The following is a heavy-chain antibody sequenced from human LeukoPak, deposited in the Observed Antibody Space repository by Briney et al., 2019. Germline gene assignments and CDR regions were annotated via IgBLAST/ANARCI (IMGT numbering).Heavy chain of an antibody. CDR2: INHSGST. CDR1: GGSISSYY. D-gene: IGHD5-18*01. J-gene: IGHJ4*02. Sequence: SETLSLTCTVSGGSISSYYWSWIRQPPGKGLEWIGEINHSGSTNYNPSLKSRVTISVDTSKNQFSLKLSSVTAADTAVYYCARVGDSYGYWYWGQGTLVTVSS. V-gene: IGHV4-34*01. CDR3: ARVGDSYGYWY.